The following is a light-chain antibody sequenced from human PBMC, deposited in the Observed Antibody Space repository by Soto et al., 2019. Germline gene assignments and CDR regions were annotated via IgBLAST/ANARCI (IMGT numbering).Light chain of an antibody. Sequence: EIVFTQSPGTLSLSPGERATLSCRASQSVSSYYLAWGQQKPGQPPRLLIYDASKRATGTPSRFSGSGTDTDFTLTISNLEPEAFEYYYCQQSSHWTFGPGTQVDIK. CDR2: DAS. V-gene: IGKV3D-11*02. J-gene: IGKJ3*01. CDR3: QQSSHWT. CDR1: QSVSSY.